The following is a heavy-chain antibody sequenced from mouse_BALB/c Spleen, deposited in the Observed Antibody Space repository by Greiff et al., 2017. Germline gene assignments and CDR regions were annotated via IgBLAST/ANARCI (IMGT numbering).Heavy chain of an antibody. D-gene: IGHD3-3*01. CDR2: IWAGGST. V-gene: IGHV2-9*02. Sequence: VQLVESGPGLVAPSQSLSITCTVSGFSLTSYGVHWVRQPPGKGLEWLGVIWAGGSTNYNSALMSRLSISKDNSKNQVFLKMNSLQTDDTAMYYCARRGTLRAMDYWGQGTSVTVSS. CDR3: ARRGTLRAMDY. J-gene: IGHJ4*01. CDR1: GFSLTSYG.